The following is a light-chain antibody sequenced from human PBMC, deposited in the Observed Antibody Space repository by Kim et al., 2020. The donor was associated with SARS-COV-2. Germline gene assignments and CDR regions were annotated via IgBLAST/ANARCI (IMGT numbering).Light chain of an antibody. CDR1: QDIMNN. CDR2: GAS. J-gene: IGKJ4*01. V-gene: IGKV3-15*01. CDR3: QQYEIWPPLT. Sequence: EIVMTQSPATLSVSPGERVILSCRASQDIMNNLAWYQQKPGQAPRLLIHGASIRATGIPARFSGSGSETEFTLTISSLQSEDFAVYYCQQYEIWPPLTFGGGTKVEIK.